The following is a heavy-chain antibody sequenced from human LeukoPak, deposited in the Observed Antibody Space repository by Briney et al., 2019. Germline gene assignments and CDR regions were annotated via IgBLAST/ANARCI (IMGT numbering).Heavy chain of an antibody. CDR3: ARVVPREGGSHRLFDY. J-gene: IGHJ4*02. CDR2: MNPNSGNT. CDR1: GGTFSSYA. V-gene: IGHV1-8*02. D-gene: IGHD1-26*01. Sequence: ASVKVSCKASGGTFSSYAISWVRQAPGQGLEWMGWMNPNSGNTGYAQKFHGRVTMTRNTSISTAYMELSSLRSEDTAVYYCARVVPREGGSHRLFDYWGQGTLVTVSS.